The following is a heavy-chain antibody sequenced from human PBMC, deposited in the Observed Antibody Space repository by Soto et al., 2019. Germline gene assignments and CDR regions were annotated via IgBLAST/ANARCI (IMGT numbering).Heavy chain of an antibody. D-gene: IGHD4-17*01. Sequence: ESGGGVVQPGRSLRLSCAASGFTFSSYGMHWVRQAPGKGLEWVAVISYDGSNKYYADSVKGRFTISRDNSKNTLYLQMNSLRAEDTAVYYCAKERYDYGDYKVDYWGQGTLVTVSS. J-gene: IGHJ4*02. CDR3: AKERYDYGDYKVDY. V-gene: IGHV3-30*18. CDR2: ISYDGSNK. CDR1: GFTFSSYG.